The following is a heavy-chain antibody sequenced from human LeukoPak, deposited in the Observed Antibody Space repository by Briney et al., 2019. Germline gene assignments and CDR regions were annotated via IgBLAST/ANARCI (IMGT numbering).Heavy chain of an antibody. CDR2: IYPSDSDT. D-gene: IGHD6-13*01. CDR3: ARRSIAAAGLYYYYYMDV. V-gene: IGHV5-51*01. Sequence: GESLKISCKGSGYTFTTYWIGWVRQMPGKGLEWMGIIYPSDSDTRYSPSFQGQVTISADKSISTAYLQWSSLKASDTAMYYCARRSIAAAGLYYYYYMDVWGKGTTVTVSS. J-gene: IGHJ6*03. CDR1: GYTFTTYW.